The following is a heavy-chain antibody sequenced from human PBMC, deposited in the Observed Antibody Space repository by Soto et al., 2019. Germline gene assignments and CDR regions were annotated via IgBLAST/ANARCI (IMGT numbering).Heavy chain of an antibody. CDR1: GGTFSSYG. CDR2: IIPIYGSA. CDR3: ARVVRGVGVVNFFGWFDP. Sequence: SVKVSCKASGGTFSSYGISWVRQAPGQGXEWMGGIIPIYGSASYSQSFQGRVTITADESTSTAYMELSSLRSDDTAVYYCARVVRGVGVVNFFGWFDPWGQGSLVTVSS. D-gene: IGHD3-3*01. V-gene: IGHV1-69*13. J-gene: IGHJ5*02.